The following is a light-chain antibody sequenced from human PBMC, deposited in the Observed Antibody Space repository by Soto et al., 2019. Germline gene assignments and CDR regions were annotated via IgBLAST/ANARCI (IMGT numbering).Light chain of an antibody. CDR3: SSYAGSNNFRV. CDR2: EVS. Sequence: ALTQPASVSGSPGQSITISCTGTSSDVGGYNYVSWYQQHPGKAPKLMIYEVSKRPSGVPDRFSGSKSGNTASLTVSGLQAEDEADYYCSSYAGSNNFRVFGGGTKLTVL. J-gene: IGLJ2*01. V-gene: IGLV2-8*01. CDR1: SSDVGGYNY.